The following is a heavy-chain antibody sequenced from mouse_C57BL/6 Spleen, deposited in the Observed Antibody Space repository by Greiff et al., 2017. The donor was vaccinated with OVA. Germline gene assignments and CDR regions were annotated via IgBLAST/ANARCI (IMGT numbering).Heavy chain of an antibody. J-gene: IGHJ2*01. CDR3: ARGVKTGYYFDY. V-gene: IGHV1-64*01. CDR2: IHPNSGST. CDR1: GYTFTSYW. D-gene: IGHD4-1*01. Sequence: QVQLQQSGAELVKPGASVKLSCKASGYTFTSYWMHWVKQRPGQGLEWIGMIHPNSGSTNYNEKFKSKATLTVDKSSSTAYMQLSSLTSEDSAVYYCARGVKTGYYFDYWGQGTTLTVSS.